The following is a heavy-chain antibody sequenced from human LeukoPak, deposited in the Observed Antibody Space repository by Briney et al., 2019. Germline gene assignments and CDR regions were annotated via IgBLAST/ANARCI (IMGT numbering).Heavy chain of an antibody. J-gene: IGHJ4*02. D-gene: IGHD3-22*01. CDR1: GFTFSSYA. CDR2: ISYDGSNK. CDR3: ASAYYYDSSGYLFDY. V-gene: IGHV3-30-3*01. Sequence: GGSLRLSCAASGFTFSSYAMHWVRQAPGKGLEWVAVISYDGSNKYYADSVKGRFTISRDNSKNTLYLQMNSLRAEDTAVYYCASAYYYDSSGYLFDYWGQGTLVTVSS.